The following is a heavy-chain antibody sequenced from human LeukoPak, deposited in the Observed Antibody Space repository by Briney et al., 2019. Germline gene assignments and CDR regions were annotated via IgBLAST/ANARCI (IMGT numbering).Heavy chain of an antibody. CDR1: GFTVSSDL. Sequence: GSLRLSCVVSGFTVSSDLMNWVRQAPGKGLEWVSAMNSGGETYYADSVRGRFIISRDKSRNTLYLQMNSLRVDDTAVYYCARGGSMVRGVLWGQGTLVTVSS. CDR2: MNSGGET. D-gene: IGHD3-10*01. CDR3: ARGGSMVRGVL. V-gene: IGHV3-53*01. J-gene: IGHJ4*02.